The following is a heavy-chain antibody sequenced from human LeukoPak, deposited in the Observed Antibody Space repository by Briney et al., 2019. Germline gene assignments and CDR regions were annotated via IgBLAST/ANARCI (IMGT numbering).Heavy chain of an antibody. Sequence: GGSLRLSCAASGFTFSSYGMHWVRQAPGKGLEWVAVISYDGSNKYYADSVKGRFTISRDNSKNTLYLQMNSLRAEDTAVYYCAKASGYYYDSSGYVIDYWGQGTLVTVSS. CDR3: AKASGYYYDSSGYVIDY. J-gene: IGHJ4*02. CDR1: GFTFSSYG. CDR2: ISYDGSNK. V-gene: IGHV3-30*18. D-gene: IGHD3-22*01.